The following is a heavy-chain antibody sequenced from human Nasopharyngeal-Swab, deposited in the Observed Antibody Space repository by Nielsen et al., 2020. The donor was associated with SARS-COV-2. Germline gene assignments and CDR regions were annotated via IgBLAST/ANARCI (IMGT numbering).Heavy chain of an antibody. D-gene: IGHD6-6*01. Sequence: GESLKISCAASGFTFDDYGMSWVRQAPGKGLEWVSGINWNGGSTGYADSVKGRFSISRDNAKSTLYLQMNSLRAEDAAVYYCVRITEGNSSFYWGQGTLVTVSS. CDR3: VRITEGNSSFY. V-gene: IGHV3-20*04. J-gene: IGHJ4*02. CDR1: GFTFDDYG. CDR2: INWNGGST.